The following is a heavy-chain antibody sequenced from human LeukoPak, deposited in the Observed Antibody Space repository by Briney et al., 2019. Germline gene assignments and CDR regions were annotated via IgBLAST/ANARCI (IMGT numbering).Heavy chain of an antibody. D-gene: IGHD3-22*01. Sequence: HAGGTLRLSCAASGFTFSSYAMSWVRQAPGKGLEWVSAISGSGGSTYYAASVKGRFTISRDNSKNTLYLQMNSLRAEDTAVYYCAKDGSYYYDSSPWGQGTLVTVSS. CDR3: AKDGSYYYDSSP. CDR1: GFTFSSYA. J-gene: IGHJ5*02. V-gene: IGHV3-23*01. CDR2: ISGSGGST.